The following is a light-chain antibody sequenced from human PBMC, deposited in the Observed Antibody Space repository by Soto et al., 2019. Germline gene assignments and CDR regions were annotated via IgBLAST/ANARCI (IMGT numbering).Light chain of an antibody. CDR1: SSDVGGYNY. CDR3: SSYTSSSTLDV. J-gene: IGLJ1*01. CDR2: DVS. Sequence: SALTKPASVYGSPGQSITISCTGTSSDVGGYNYVSWYQQHPGKAPKLMIYDVSNRPSGVSNRFSGSKSGNTASLTISGLQAEDEADYYCSSYTSSSTLDVFGTGTKVTVL. V-gene: IGLV2-14*01.